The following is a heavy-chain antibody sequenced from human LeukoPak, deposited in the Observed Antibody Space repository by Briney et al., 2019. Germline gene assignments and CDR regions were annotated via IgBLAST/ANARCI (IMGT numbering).Heavy chain of an antibody. J-gene: IGHJ5*02. CDR3: ARVGDDTSGYWFDP. CDR1: GYYITNGYY. V-gene: IGHV4-38-2*02. CDR2: IYHSGNT. D-gene: IGHD3-22*01. Sequence: SETLSLTCTVSGYYITNGYYWGWIRQAPGEGLEWIGLIYHSGNTYYTPSLESRVTISVDTSRNQFSLNLYSVTAADTAVYFCARVGDDTSGYWFDPWGPGTLVTVSS.